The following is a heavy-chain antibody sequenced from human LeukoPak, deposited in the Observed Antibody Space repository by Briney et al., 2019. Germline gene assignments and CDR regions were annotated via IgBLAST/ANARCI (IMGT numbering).Heavy chain of an antibody. J-gene: IGHJ4*02. CDR3: AKDLEQWLRLIGY. CDR2: ISGSGGST. CDR1: GFTFSSYA. Sequence: GGSLRLSCAASGFTFSSYAMSWVRQAPGKGLEWVSAISGSGGSTYYADPVKGRFTISRDNSKNTLYLQMNSLRAEDTAVYYCAKDLEQWLRLIGYWGQGTLVTVSS. D-gene: IGHD6-19*01. V-gene: IGHV3-23*01.